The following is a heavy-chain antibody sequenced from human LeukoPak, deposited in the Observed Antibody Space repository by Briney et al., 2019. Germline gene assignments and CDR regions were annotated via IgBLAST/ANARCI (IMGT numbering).Heavy chain of an antibody. Sequence: PSETLSLTCAVYGGSFSGYYWSWIRQPPGKGLEWIGEINHSGSTNYNPSLKSRVTISVDTSKNQFSLKLSSVTAADTAVYYCARARLGGGQRRPFDYWGQGTLVTVSS. CDR2: INHSGST. CDR1: GGSFSGYY. CDR3: ARARLGGGQRRPFDY. V-gene: IGHV4-34*01. D-gene: IGHD6-25*01. J-gene: IGHJ4*02.